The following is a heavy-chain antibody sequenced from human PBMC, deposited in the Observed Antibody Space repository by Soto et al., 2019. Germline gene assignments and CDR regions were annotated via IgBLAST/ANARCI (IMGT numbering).Heavy chain of an antibody. CDR2: IFSDNER. Sequence: ESGPTLVNPTEPLALTCTVSGFSLTTGKMGVSWTRQPPGKALEWLAHIFSDNERSYSTSLQGRLTISKDTSGSQVVLSMTNVDPVDTATYYCARMKVDSYQFYYAMDVWGQGTTVTVSS. V-gene: IGHV2-26*01. CDR1: GFSLTTGKMG. J-gene: IGHJ6*02. CDR3: ARMKVDSYQFYYAMDV. D-gene: IGHD3-9*01.